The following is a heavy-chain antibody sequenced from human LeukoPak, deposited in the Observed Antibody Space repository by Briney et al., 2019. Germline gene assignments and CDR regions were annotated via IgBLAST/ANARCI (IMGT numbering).Heavy chain of an antibody. CDR2: ITGRGTNT. Sequence: GGSLRLSCAASGFTFSDYYMTWIRQAPGKGLEWVSYITGRGTNTNYADSVKGRFTISRDNAKNSLYLQMNSLRAEDTAVYYCGRGYYGVDVWGQGTTVTVSS. J-gene: IGHJ6*02. CDR1: GFTFSDYY. V-gene: IGHV3-11*05. CDR3: GRGYYGVDV.